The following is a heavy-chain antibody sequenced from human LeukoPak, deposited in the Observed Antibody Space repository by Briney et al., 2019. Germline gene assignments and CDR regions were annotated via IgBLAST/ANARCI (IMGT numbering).Heavy chain of an antibody. D-gene: IGHD3-10*01. V-gene: IGHV4-34*01. Sequence: SETLCLTCAVYGGSFSGYYWSWIRQPPGKGLEWIGEINHSGSTNYNPSLKSRVTISVDTSKNQFSLKLSSVTAADTAVYYCARGKRPFYGSGSYVDYWGQGTLVTVSS. J-gene: IGHJ4*02. CDR3: ARGKRPFYGSGSYVDY. CDR2: INHSGST. CDR1: GGSFSGYY.